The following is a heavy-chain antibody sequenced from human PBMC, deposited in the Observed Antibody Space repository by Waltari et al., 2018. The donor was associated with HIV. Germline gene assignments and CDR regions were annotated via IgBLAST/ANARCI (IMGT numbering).Heavy chain of an antibody. Sequence: QLQLQESGPGLGKSSETLSLICNVSGGSIRSSSYYWGWIRQPPGKGLEWIGSFYYSGDTYSNPSLKSRVTISADTSNNYFSLKVRSVTDADTAMYYCARRSAAGTNQAFDHWGQGTLVTVSS. CDR2: FYYSGDT. D-gene: IGHD6-13*01. CDR1: GGSIRSSSYY. V-gene: IGHV4-39*02. CDR3: ARRSAAGTNQAFDH. J-gene: IGHJ4*02.